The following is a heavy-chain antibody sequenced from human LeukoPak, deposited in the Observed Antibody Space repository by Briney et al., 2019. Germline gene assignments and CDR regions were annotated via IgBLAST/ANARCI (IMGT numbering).Heavy chain of an antibody. V-gene: IGHV1-2*02. CDR3: AGRPGESSWPVFDY. CDR2: INPNRDGT. Sequence: APVKVSCKASGYTLTGFYVSWVRQAPRQGREWGGGINPNRDGTAHTQKLQGRVTLTGDTSLTTADLELSRLRSDDTAVYYSAGRPGESSWPVFDYWGQGTLVTVFS. D-gene: IGHD2-2*01. J-gene: IGHJ4*02. CDR1: GYTLTGFY.